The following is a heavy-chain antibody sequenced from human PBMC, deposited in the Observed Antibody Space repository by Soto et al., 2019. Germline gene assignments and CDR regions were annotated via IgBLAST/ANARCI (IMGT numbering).Heavy chain of an antibody. Sequence: QVKLQESGPGLVEPSQTLSLTCTVSGDSISNGYYTWSWIRQPPGKDLEWIGHIYNSVNTYSNPSLKSRVTISADTSKNQFSLKLSSVTAADTAVYYCARGPSGDKVDYWGQGTLVTVSS. D-gene: IGHD3-10*01. V-gene: IGHV4-30-4*01. CDR1: GDSISNGYYT. J-gene: IGHJ4*02. CDR2: IYNSVNT. CDR3: ARGPSGDKVDY.